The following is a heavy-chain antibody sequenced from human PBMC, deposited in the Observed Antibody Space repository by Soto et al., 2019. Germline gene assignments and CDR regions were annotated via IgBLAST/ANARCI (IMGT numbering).Heavy chain of an antibody. D-gene: IGHD5-12*01. Sequence: QVLLVESGGGVVQPGGSLTLSCVGSGFTFNSHGMHWVRQAPGKGLEWVAVISYDGSNKYYEESVKGRFTISRDNSRNTVYLQLNSLRAEDTALYYCAQDRTAILAGVSWLESWGQGTLVTVSA. V-gene: IGHV3-30*18. J-gene: IGHJ5*02. CDR1: GFTFNSHG. CDR2: ISYDGSNK. CDR3: AQDRTAILAGVSWLES.